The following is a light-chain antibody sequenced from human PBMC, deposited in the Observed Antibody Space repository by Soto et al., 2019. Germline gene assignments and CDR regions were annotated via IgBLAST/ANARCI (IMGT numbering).Light chain of an antibody. J-gene: IGLJ2*01. Sequence: QSALTQPASVSGSSGQSITISCIGTSSDVGAHDYVSWYQQHPGKAPKLLIYEVSSRPSGISTRFSGSKSGNTASLTISGLQAEDEADYHCSSFTTGNTVIFGGGTKVTVL. CDR3: SSFTTGNTVI. V-gene: IGLV2-14*01. CDR1: SSDVGAHDY. CDR2: EVS.